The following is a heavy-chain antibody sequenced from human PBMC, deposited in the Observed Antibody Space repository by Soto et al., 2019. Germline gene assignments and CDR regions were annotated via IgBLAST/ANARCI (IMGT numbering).Heavy chain of an antibody. Sequence: QVQLQESGPGLVKPSQTLSLTCTVSGGSITSGGYYWGWIRLHPGRGLEWIGYIYNTGSTNYNPSLKSRVTISLDTSKNQFSLKLSSVTAADTAVYYCARVRAGFFWSGRRDNWFDPWGQGTLVTVSS. J-gene: IGHJ5*02. CDR2: IYNTGST. D-gene: IGHD3-3*01. V-gene: IGHV4-31*03. CDR1: GGSITSGGYY. CDR3: ARVRAGFFWSGRRDNWFDP.